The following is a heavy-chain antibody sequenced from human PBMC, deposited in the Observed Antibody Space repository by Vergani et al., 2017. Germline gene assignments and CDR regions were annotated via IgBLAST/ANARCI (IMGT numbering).Heavy chain of an antibody. D-gene: IGHD3-3*01. V-gene: IGHV3-9*01. CDR1: GFTLDDYA. CDR3: AKDHYDFWSGYPNLSPFDL. CDR2: ISWNSGSI. J-gene: IGHJ2*01. Sequence: EVQLVESGGGLVQPGRSLRLSCAASGFTLDDYAMHWVRQAPGKGLEWVSGISWNSGSIGYADSVKGRFTISRDNAKNSLYMQMNSLRAEDTALYYCAKDHYDFWSGYPNLSPFDLWGRGTLLTVSS.